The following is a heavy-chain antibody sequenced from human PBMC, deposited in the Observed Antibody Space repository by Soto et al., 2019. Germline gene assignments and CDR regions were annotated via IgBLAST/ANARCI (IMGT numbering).Heavy chain of an antibody. Sequence: GGSLRLSCAASGFTFSSYAMSWVRQAPGKGLEWVSAISGSGGSTYYADSVKGRFTISRDNSKNTLYLQMNSLRAEDTAVYYCAKGPSATLIPPYGAVFDYWGQGTLVTVSS. CDR2: ISGSGGST. CDR1: GFTFSSYA. V-gene: IGHV3-23*01. J-gene: IGHJ4*02. D-gene: IGHD3-16*01. CDR3: AKGPSATLIPPYGAVFDY.